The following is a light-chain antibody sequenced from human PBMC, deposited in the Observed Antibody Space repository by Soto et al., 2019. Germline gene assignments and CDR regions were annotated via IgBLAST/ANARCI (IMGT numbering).Light chain of an antibody. CDR2: GAS. CDR1: QSVSSSY. CDR3: QQYGSRPHT. Sequence: EIVMTQSPGTLSLSPGERATLSCRASQSVSSSYLGCYQQKPGQAPRLLIYGASSRGTGIPDRFSGSGYGTDFTLTISSLQHEDFADYYCQQYGSRPHTLGQGTKVEIK. J-gene: IGKJ1*01. V-gene: IGKV3-20*01.